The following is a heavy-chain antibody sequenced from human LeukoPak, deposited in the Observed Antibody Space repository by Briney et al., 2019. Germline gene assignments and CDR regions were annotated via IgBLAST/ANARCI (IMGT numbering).Heavy chain of an antibody. Sequence: HPGGSLRLSCAASGFTFSSYAMSWVRQAPGKGLEWVSAISGSGGSTYYADSVKGRFTISRDNSKNTLYLQMNSLRAEDTAVYYCAKKRRAYGYLGYWGQGTLVTVSS. J-gene: IGHJ4*02. CDR3: AKKRRAYGYLGY. D-gene: IGHD5-18*01. V-gene: IGHV3-23*01. CDR2: ISGSGGST. CDR1: GFTFSSYA.